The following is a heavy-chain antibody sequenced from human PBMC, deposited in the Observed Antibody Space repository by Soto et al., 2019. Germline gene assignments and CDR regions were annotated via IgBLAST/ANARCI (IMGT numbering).Heavy chain of an antibody. CDR2: INPNSGGT. CDR1: GYTFTGYY. CDR3: ARDLAKGGGSAGFDY. V-gene: IGHV1-2*02. J-gene: IGHJ4*02. Sequence: ASVKVTCKASGYTFTGYYMHWVRQAPGQGLEWMGWINPNSGGTNYAQKFQGRVTMTWDTSISTAYMALTRLRSDDTAVYYCARDLAKGGGSAGFDYWGQGTLVTVS. D-gene: IGHD1-26*01.